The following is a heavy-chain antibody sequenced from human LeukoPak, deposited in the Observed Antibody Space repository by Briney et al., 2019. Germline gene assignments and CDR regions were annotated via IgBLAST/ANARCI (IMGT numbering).Heavy chain of an antibody. D-gene: IGHD3-22*01. CDR1: GFTFSDYY. CDR2: ISNSGNTI. V-gene: IGHV3-11*01. J-gene: IGHJ3*01. Sequence: GGSLRLSCAVSGFTFSDYYMSWIRQAPGKGLEWVSYISNSGNTIYYADSVKGRFTIPRDNAKNSLYLQMNSLRAEDTAVYYCASATITMIVGAFDVWGQGTMVTVSS. CDR3: ASATITMIVGAFDV.